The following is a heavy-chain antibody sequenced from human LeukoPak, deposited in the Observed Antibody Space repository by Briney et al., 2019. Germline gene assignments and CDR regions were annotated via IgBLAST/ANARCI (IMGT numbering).Heavy chain of an antibody. J-gene: IGHJ4*02. CDR2: IYYSGNT. Sequence: SKTLSPTCSASGGSISSSSYYWDWVRQPPGKGLEWIGNIYYSGNTHYNSSLRSRVSISVDTSKNQFSLKLTSVTAADTAVYYCARHWFSGSYYPRYDVWGQGTLVTVSS. D-gene: IGHD1-26*01. CDR1: GGSISSSSYY. V-gene: IGHV4-39*01. CDR3: ARHWFSGSYYPRYDV.